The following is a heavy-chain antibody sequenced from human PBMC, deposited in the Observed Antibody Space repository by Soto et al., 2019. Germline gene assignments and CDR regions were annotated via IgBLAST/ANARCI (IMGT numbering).Heavy chain of an antibody. CDR3: ARAYPYYSNYYYYYYMDV. CDR2: ISAYNGNT. Sequence: ASVKVSCKASGYTFTSYGISWVRQAPGQGLEWMGWISAYNGNTNYAQKLQGRVTMTTDTSTSTAYMELRSLRSDDTAVYYCARAYPYYSNYYYYYYMDVWGKGTTVTVSS. D-gene: IGHD4-4*01. J-gene: IGHJ6*03. V-gene: IGHV1-18*01. CDR1: GYTFTSYG.